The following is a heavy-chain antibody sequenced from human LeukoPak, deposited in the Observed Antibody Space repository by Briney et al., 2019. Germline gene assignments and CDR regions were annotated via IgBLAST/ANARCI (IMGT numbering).Heavy chain of an antibody. CDR2: IYHSGST. CDR3: ARGGYCSSTSCFYWFDP. J-gene: IGHJ5*02. CDR1: GGSITNGGYS. D-gene: IGHD2-2*01. Sequence: PSETLSLTCAVSGGSITNGGYSWSWIRQPPGKGLEWIGYIYHSGSTHYNPSLRSRVTISADRSKKQFFLRLSSVTAADTAVYYCARGGYCSSTSCFYWFDPWGQGTLVTVSS. V-gene: IGHV4-30-2*01.